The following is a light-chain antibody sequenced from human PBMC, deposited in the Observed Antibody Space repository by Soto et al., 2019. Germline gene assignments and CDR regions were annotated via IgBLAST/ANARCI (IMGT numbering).Light chain of an antibody. Sequence: DIVMTQSPDSLAVSLGERATINCKSSQNLLYSSNNKNYLAWYQEKPGQPPKQLIYWASTRQSGVPDRFSGSGSGTDFTLAISSLQAEDVAVYYCQQYYSTPPAFGQGTKVEIK. CDR1: QNLLYSSNNKNY. V-gene: IGKV4-1*01. J-gene: IGKJ1*01. CDR2: WAS. CDR3: QQYYSTPPA.